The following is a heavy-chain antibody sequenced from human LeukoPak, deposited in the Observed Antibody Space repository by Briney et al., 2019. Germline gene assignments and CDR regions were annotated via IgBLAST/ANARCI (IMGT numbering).Heavy chain of an antibody. CDR1: GFTFSMYA. D-gene: IGHD6-19*01. CDR3: AKDFAGYSSGQTDY. J-gene: IGHJ4*02. Sequence: GGSLRLSCTASGFTFSMYAMSWVRQAPGKGLEWVSAIGGSGDYTYYADSVKGRFTIPRDNSKNTLYLQMNSLRAEDTAIYYCAKDFAGYSSGQTDYWGQGTLVTVSS. V-gene: IGHV3-23*01. CDR2: IGGSGDYT.